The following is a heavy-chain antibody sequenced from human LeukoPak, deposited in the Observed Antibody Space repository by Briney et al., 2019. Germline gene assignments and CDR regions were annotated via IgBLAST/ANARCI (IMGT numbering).Heavy chain of an antibody. V-gene: IGHV3-21*01. J-gene: IGHJ3*02. CDR1: GFNFGIYS. Sequence: PGGSLRLSCAASGFNFGIYSMSWVRQAPGKGLEWVSSISSSSSYIYYADSVKGRFTISRDNAKNSLYLQMNSLRAEDTAVYYCARDHMVRDDAFDIWGQGTMVTVSS. CDR2: ISSSSSYI. D-gene: IGHD3-10*01. CDR3: ARDHMVRDDAFDI.